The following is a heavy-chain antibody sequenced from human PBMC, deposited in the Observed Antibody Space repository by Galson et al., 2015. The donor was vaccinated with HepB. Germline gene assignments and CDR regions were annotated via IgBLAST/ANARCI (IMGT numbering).Heavy chain of an antibody. CDR1: GFTFSSYS. V-gene: IGHV3-21*01. J-gene: IGHJ4*02. Sequence: SLRLSCAASGFTFSSYSMNWVRQAPGKGLEWVSSISSSSSYIYYADSVKGRLTISRDNAKNSLYLQMNSLRAEDTAVYYCARDVYYDYVWGSPIDYWGQGTLVTVSS. D-gene: IGHD3-16*01. CDR3: ARDVYYDYVWGSPIDY. CDR2: ISSSSSYI.